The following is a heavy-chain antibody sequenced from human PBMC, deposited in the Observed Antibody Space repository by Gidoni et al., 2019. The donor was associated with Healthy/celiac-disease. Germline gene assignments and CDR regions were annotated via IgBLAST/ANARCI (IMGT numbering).Heavy chain of an antibody. Sequence: QVQLQESGPGLVKPSETLSLTCTVSGVSISSYYWSWIRQPAGKGLEWIGRIYTSGSTNYNPALKSRVTMSVETSKNQFSLKLSSVTAADTAVYYCARENGQQLVSGWFDPWGQGTLVTVSS. J-gene: IGHJ5*02. D-gene: IGHD6-13*01. CDR3: ARENGQQLVSGWFDP. CDR1: GVSISSYY. V-gene: IGHV4-4*07. CDR2: IYTSGST.